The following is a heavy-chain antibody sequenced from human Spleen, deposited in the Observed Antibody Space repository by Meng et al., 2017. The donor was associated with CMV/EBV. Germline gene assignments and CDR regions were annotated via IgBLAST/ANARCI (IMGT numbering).Heavy chain of an antibody. Sequence: VPRVQSGAEGKEPGAPVKFSCKASGGTFSSYAISWVRQAPGQGLEWMGGIIPIFGTANYAQKFQGRVTITADESTSTAYMELSSLRSEDTAVYYCARGYYDTMGYFDYWGQGTLVTVFS. V-gene: IGHV1-69*12. CDR3: ARGYYDTMGYFDY. CDR2: IIPIFGTA. J-gene: IGHJ4*02. CDR1: GGTFSSYA. D-gene: IGHD3-22*01.